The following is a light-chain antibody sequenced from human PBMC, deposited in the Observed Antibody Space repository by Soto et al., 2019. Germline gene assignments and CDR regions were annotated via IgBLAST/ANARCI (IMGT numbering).Light chain of an antibody. J-gene: IGLJ2*01. V-gene: IGLV2-11*01. CDR2: DVT. CDR1: SSDVGGYNY. CDR3: ASYTSTSTL. Sequence: QSALTQPRSVSASPGQSVTISCTGTSSDVGGYNYVSWYQQHPGKAPKVVVYDVTKRPSGVPDRFSGSKSGNTASLTISGLQAEDEADYYCASYTSTSTLFGGGTKVTVL.